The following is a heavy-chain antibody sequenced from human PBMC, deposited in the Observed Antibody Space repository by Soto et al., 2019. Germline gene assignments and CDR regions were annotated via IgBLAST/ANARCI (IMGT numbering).Heavy chain of an antibody. Sequence: GESLTISCKGSGYTFTNYWIGWVRQMPGKGLEWMGIIYPGDFDTKYSPSLQGQVTISADKSISIVYLQWSSLAASDTAIYYCARQGLYGSDWDGMDVWGQGTTVTVSS. V-gene: IGHV5-51*01. CDR2: IYPGDFDT. D-gene: IGHD3-16*01. CDR1: GYTFTNYW. CDR3: ARQGLYGSDWDGMDV. J-gene: IGHJ6*02.